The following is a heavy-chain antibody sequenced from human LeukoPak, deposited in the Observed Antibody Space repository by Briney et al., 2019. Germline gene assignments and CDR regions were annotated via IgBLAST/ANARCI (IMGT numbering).Heavy chain of an antibody. J-gene: IGHJ4*02. D-gene: IGHD4/OR15-4a*01. CDR1: GGSISSSSYY. CDR3: ARHHGTNYYYGSSRAYYYFDY. Sequence: PSETLSLTRTVSGGSISSSSYYWGWIRQPPGKGLEWIGSIYYSGSTYYNPSLKSRVIISVDTSKNQFSLKLSSVTAADTAVYYCARHHGTNYYYGSSRAYYYFDYWGQGTLVTVSS. CDR2: IYYSGST. V-gene: IGHV4-39*01.